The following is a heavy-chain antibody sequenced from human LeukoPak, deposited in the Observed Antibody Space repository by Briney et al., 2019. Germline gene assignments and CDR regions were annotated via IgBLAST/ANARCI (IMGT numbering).Heavy chain of an antibody. Sequence: SETLSLTCNVSSGSISSGDYYWSWIRQPPGKGLEWIGYIYYSGSTNYNPSLKSRVTISVDTSKNQFSLKLSSVTAADTAVYYCARDTSSWGYYDSSGYYTSVFPGYYYGMDVWGQGTTVTVSS. CDR2: IYYSGST. CDR3: ARDTSSWGYYDSSGYYTSVFPGYYYGMDV. CDR1: SGSISSGDYY. D-gene: IGHD3-22*01. J-gene: IGHJ6*02. V-gene: IGHV4-61*08.